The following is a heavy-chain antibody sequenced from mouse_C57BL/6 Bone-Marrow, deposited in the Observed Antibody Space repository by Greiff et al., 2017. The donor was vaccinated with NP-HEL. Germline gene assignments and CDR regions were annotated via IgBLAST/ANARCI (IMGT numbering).Heavy chain of an antibody. D-gene: IGHD2-3*01. CDR2: INPYNGDT. CDR3: AILYDHYAMDY. V-gene: IGHV1-20*01. J-gene: IGHJ4*01. Sequence: VQLQQSGPELVKPGDSVKISCKASGYSFTGYFMNWVMQSHGKSLEWIGRINPYNGDTYYNQKFKGKATLTVDKSSSTAHMELRSLTSEDSAVYYCAILYDHYAMDYWGQGTSVTVSS. CDR1: GYSFTGYF.